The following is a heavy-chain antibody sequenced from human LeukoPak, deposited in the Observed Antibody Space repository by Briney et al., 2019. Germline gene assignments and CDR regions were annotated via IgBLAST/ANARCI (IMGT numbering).Heavy chain of an antibody. CDR2: ISGCGGST. CDR3: AKYRRAIRYDY. V-gene: IGHV3-23*01. Sequence: GGSLRLSCAASGFTFSSYVMSWVRQAPGKGLEWVSAISGCGGSTYYADSVKGRFTISRDNSKNTLYLQMNSLRADDTAVYYCAKYRRAIRYDYWGQGTLVTVSS. J-gene: IGHJ4*02. CDR1: GFTFSSYV. D-gene: IGHD2-21*01.